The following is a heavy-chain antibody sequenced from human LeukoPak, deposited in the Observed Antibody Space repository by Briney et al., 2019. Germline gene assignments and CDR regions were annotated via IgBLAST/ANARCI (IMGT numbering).Heavy chain of an antibody. Sequence: SETLSLTCTVSGGSISSYYWSWIRQPAGKGLEWIGRIYTSGSTNYNPSLKSRVTMSVDTSKNQFSLKLSSVTAADTAVYDCARDKVASYYGSGIREPYYFDYWGQGTLVTVSS. J-gene: IGHJ4*02. CDR1: GGSISSYY. V-gene: IGHV4-4*07. CDR2: IYTSGST. D-gene: IGHD3-10*01. CDR3: ARDKVASYYGSGIREPYYFDY.